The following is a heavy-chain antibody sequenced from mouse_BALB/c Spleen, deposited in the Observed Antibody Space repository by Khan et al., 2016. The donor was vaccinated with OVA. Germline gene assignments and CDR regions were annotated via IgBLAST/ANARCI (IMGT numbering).Heavy chain of an antibody. D-gene: IGHD1-1*01. CDR3: ARGIFLLRYPDYFDY. CDR1: GYSISSDYA. J-gene: IGHJ2*01. CDR2: ISYSGST. V-gene: IGHV3-2*02. Sequence: EVQLVESGPGLVKPSQSLSLTCTVTGYSISSDYAWNWLRQFPGNKLEWMGYISYSGSTTYNPSLKSRISITRDTSKNQFFLQLNSVTTEDTATHYCARGIFLLRYPDYFDYWGQGTPLSVSS.